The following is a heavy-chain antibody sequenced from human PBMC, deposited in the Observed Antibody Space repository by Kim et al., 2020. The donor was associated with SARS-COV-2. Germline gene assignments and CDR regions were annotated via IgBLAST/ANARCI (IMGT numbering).Heavy chain of an antibody. D-gene: IGHD3-22*01. Sequence: SGPTLVNPTQTLTLTCTFSGFSLSTSGVGVGWIRQPPGKALEWLALIYWDDDKRYSPSLKSRLTITKDTSKNQVVLTMTNMDPVDTATYYCAHSRIRRGTMIVVDVISFDYWGQGTLVTVSS. J-gene: IGHJ4*02. CDR3: AHSRIRRGTMIVVDVISFDY. CDR1: GFSLSTSGVG. V-gene: IGHV2-5*02. CDR2: IYWDDDK.